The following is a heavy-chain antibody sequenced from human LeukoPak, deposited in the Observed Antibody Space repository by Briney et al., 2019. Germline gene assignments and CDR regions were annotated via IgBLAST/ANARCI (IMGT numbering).Heavy chain of an antibody. CDR3: AKPISGGLAVSADWFDP. J-gene: IGHJ5*02. D-gene: IGHD6-19*01. Sequence: PGGSLRLSWAASGXAFNFYAMTWVRQAPGKGLQWVSTINASGGNTYYADSVRGRFTISRDNSKDTLYLQLNSLTAEDTAIYYCAKPISGGLAVSADWFDPWGQGTLVTVSS. V-gene: IGHV3-23*01. CDR2: INASGGNT. CDR1: GXAFNFYA.